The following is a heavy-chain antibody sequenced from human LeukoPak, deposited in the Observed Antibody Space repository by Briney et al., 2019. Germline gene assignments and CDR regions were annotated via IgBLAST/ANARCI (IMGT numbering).Heavy chain of an antibody. J-gene: IGHJ4*02. CDR2: ISAYNGNT. CDR1: GYTFTGYG. CDR3: ARAPMGDLAYYFDY. V-gene: IGHV1-18*01. D-gene: IGHD3-16*01. Sequence: ASVKVSCKASGYTFTGYGISWVRQAPGQGLEWMGWISAYNGNTNYAQKLQGRVTMTTDTSTSTAYMELRSLRSDDTAVYYCARAPMGDLAYYFDYWGQGTLVTVSS.